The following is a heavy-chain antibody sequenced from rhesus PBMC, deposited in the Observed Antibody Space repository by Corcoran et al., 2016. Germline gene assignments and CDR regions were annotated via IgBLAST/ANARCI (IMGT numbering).Heavy chain of an antibody. CDR1: GGYTSGYW. CDR3: ARVGGSNYLDY. V-gene: IGHV4-160*01. D-gene: IGHD4-29*01. CDR2: IGSSGNT. J-gene: IGHJ4*01. Sequence: QLQLQESGPGLVKPSETLSITCAVSGGYTSGYWWSWSRQPPGKGLEWIGRIGSSGNTDSNPSLKRRVTISRDTSKNQFSLKLSSVTAAAAAVYYCARVGGSNYLDYWGQGVLVTVSS.